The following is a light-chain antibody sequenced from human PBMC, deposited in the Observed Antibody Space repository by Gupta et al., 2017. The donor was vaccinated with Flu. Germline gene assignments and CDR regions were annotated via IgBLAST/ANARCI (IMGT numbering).Light chain of an antibody. CDR1: GSNFGAGFD. V-gene: IGLV1-40*01. CDR2: TNI. Sequence: QSVLTQPPSVSGAPGQGVTIACPGSGSNFGAGFDVHWYRQVPGTAPKLLIYTNINRHSGVPGRFSGSRSGTAASLSITGLQADDEATYYCQSYDSRLSAWVFGGGTKLTVL. CDR3: QSYDSRLSAWV. J-gene: IGLJ3*02.